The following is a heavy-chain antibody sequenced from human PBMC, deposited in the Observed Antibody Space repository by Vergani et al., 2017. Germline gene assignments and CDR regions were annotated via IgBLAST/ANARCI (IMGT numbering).Heavy chain of an antibody. CDR2: IYHTGSA. CDR3: ATGAGPFDI. V-gene: IGHV4-38-2*01. Sequence: QVQLLESGPGLLKPSETLSLTCSVSGYSITSGYYWGGIRQPPGRGLEWIGSIYHTGSAYYNPSLKSRVTVSVDTSMNQFSLKLTSVTAADTAVYYCATGAGPFDIWGQGTLVTVSS. J-gene: IGHJ4*02. D-gene: IGHD7-27*01. CDR1: GYSITSGYY.